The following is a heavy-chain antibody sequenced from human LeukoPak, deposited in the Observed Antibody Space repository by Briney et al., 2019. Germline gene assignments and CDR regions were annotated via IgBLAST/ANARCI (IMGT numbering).Heavy chain of an antibody. CDR1: GFTFSSYS. V-gene: IGHV3-21*01. D-gene: IGHD3-3*01. Sequence: GGSLRLSCAASGFTFSSYSMNWVRQAPGKGLEWVSSISSSSSYIYYADSVKGRFTISRDNAKNSLYLQMNSLRAEDTAVYYCARVGMYYDFWSGYPYYYGMDVWGQGTTVTVSS. J-gene: IGHJ6*02. CDR2: ISSSSSYI. CDR3: ARVGMYYDFWSGYPYYYGMDV.